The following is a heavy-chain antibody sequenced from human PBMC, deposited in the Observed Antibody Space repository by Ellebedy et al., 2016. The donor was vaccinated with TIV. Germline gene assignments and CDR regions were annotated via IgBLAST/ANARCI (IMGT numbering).Heavy chain of an antibody. V-gene: IGHV1-2*02. Sequence: ASVKVSXXASGYTFTGYYMHWVRQAPGQGLEWMGWINPNSGGTNYAQKFQGRVTMTRDTSISTAYMELSRLRSDDTAVYYCARGTRVTMVRGVTQIINWYFDLWGRGTLVTVSS. D-gene: IGHD3-10*01. CDR3: ARGTRVTMVRGVTQIINWYFDL. CDR2: INPNSGGT. CDR1: GYTFTGYY. J-gene: IGHJ2*01.